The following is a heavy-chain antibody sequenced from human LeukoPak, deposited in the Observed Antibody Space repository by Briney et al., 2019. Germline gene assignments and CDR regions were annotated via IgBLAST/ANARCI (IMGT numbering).Heavy chain of an antibody. J-gene: IGHJ4*02. D-gene: IGHD3-10*01. Sequence: ASVKVSCKASGYTFTSYGISWVRQAPGQGLEWMGWISAYNGNTNYAQKLQGRVTMTTDTSTSTAYMELRSLRSDDTAVYYCARRITMVRGVIMTGFSDYWGQGTLVTVSS. CDR2: ISAYNGNT. CDR3: ARRITMVRGVIMTGFSDY. V-gene: IGHV1-18*01. CDR1: GYTFTSYG.